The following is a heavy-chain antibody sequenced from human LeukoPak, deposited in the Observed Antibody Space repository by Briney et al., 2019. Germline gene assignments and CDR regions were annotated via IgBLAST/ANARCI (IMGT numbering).Heavy chain of an antibody. CDR3: ARGVGSSSGRYYYYYMDV. J-gene: IGHJ6*03. CDR1: GFTFDDYG. V-gene: IGHV3-20*04. D-gene: IGHD6-6*01. Sequence: GGSLRLSCAASGFTFDDYGMSWGRQAPGKGLEWVSGINWNGGSTGYADSVKGRFTISRDNAKNSLYLQMNSLRAEDTALYYCARGVGSSSGRYYYYYMDVWGKGTTVTVSS. CDR2: INWNGGST.